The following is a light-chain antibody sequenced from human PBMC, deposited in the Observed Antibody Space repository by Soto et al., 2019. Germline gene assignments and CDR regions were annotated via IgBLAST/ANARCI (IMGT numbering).Light chain of an antibody. Sequence: EIVFTQAPGTLSLSPGERATLSCRASRSVDTDLAWYQQKPGQAPSLLISGASNRANGIPGRFSGSGSGTDFTLTISRLEPEDFTVYYCQHYVERSPITFGQGTRLEIK. V-gene: IGKV3-20*01. CDR1: RSVDTD. CDR3: QHYVERSPIT. J-gene: IGKJ5*01. CDR2: GAS.